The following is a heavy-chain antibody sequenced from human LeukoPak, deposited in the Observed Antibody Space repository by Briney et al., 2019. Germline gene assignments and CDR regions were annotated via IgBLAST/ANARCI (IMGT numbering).Heavy chain of an antibody. V-gene: IGHV3-7*03. J-gene: IGHJ4*02. CDR2: IKQDGSEK. CDR3: ARAPYCIGGSCRFDY. CDR1: GFTFSSYW. Sequence: PGGSLRLSCAASGFTFSSYWMSWVRQAPGKGLEWVANIKQDGSEKYYVDSVKGRFTISRDNAKNSLYLQMNSLRAEDTAVSYCARAPYCIGGSCRFDYWGQGTLVTVSS. D-gene: IGHD2-15*01.